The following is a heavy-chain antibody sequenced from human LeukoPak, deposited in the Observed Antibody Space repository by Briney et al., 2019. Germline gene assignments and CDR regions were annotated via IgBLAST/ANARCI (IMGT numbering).Heavy chain of an antibody. J-gene: IGHJ4*02. D-gene: IGHD3-9*01. V-gene: IGHV3-30-3*01. CDR1: GFSFNLFS. CDR2: TSHDETTK. Sequence: GGSLRLSCEASGFSFNLFSMYWIRQTPDKGLEWLAVTSHDETTKLYADSVKGRFTISRDNSKNTLYLQMNSLKLDDTAFYFCARSRLGLWLSVIDYWGREHWSPSPQ. CDR3: ARSRLGLWLSVIDY.